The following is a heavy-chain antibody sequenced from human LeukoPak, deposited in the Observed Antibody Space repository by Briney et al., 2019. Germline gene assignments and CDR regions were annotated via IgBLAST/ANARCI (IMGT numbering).Heavy chain of an antibody. D-gene: IGHD4-11*01. CDR1: GFTVSSYY. Sequence: GGSLRLSCAASGFTVSSYYMTWVRQAPGKGLEWVSVMYSGGSTYYADSVKGRVAISRDNSQNTVFLQMNSVRVEDTAVYYCARSYSNHLFGMDVWGQGTAVTVS. V-gene: IGHV3-66*01. CDR3: ARSYSNHLFGMDV. CDR2: MYSGGST. J-gene: IGHJ6*02.